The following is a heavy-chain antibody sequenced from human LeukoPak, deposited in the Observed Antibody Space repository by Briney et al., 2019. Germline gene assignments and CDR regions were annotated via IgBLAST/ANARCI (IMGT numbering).Heavy chain of an antibody. CDR3: AVSAAALFDP. Sequence: SETLSLTCAVYGGSFSGYYWSWFRQPPGKGLEWIGEINHSGSTNYNPSLSLKSRVTISLDTSKNQFSLMLNSVTAADTAVYYCAVSAAALFDPWAREPWSPSPQ. D-gene: IGHD6-6*01. V-gene: IGHV4-34*01. CDR1: GGSFSGYY. J-gene: IGHJ5*02. CDR2: INHSGST.